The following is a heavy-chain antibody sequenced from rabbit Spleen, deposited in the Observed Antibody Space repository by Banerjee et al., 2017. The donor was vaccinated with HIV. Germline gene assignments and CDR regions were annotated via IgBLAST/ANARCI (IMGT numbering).Heavy chain of an antibody. CDR1: GVSFSFSSY. D-gene: IGHD1-1*01. J-gene: IGHJ6*01. CDR2: IDVGGSGFT. CDR3: ARDTSSSFSSYGMDL. V-gene: IGHV1S40*01. Sequence: QSLEESGGDLVKPGASLTLTCTASGVSFSFSSYMCWVRQAPGKGLEWIACIDVGGSGFTHFATWAKGRFAISKTSSTTVTLQMTRLTAADTATYFCARDTSSSFSSYGMDLWGPGTLVTVS.